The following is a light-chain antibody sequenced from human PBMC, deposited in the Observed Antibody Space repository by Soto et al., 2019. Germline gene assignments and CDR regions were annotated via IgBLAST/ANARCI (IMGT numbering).Light chain of an antibody. Sequence: QSVLTQPPSVSAAPGQKVTISCSGSSSNIGGNSVSWYQQLPGTAPKLLIYDDNKRPSGIPDRFSGSKSGNTASLTIYGLQAEDEADYYCCSYAGSYTHVFGTGTKVTVL. CDR1: SSNIGGNS. CDR3: CSYAGSYTHV. V-gene: IGLV1-51*01. J-gene: IGLJ1*01. CDR2: DDN.